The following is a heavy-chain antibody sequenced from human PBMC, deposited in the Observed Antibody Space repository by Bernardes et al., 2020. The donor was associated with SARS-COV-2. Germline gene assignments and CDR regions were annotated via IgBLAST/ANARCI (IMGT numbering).Heavy chain of an antibody. J-gene: IGHJ6*02. Sequence: VGSLLLSCAASGLTVHSTYMSWVRQDPGPGLAWVSVLYSGGRAYYADSVKVRFTISRDSSKNMLYFQMNRLRAEDTATYYCARGHPGSGMDVWGQGTTVTVSS. CDR3: ARGHPGSGMDV. CDR2: LYSGGRA. CDR1: GLTVHSTY. V-gene: IGHV3-66*01.